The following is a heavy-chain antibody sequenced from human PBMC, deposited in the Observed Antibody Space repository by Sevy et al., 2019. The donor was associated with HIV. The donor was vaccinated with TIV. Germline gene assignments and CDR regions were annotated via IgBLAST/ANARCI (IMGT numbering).Heavy chain of an antibody. J-gene: IGHJ4*02. CDR2: INQDGNEK. CDR3: ATFSVGY. D-gene: IGHD3-3*01. Sequence: GGSLRLSCAASGFTFSDSWMHWVRQAPGKGLEWVANINQDGNEKYYVDSVKGRLTMYRDNAKNSLYLQMNSLRDDDTVVYYCATFSVGYWGQGTLVTVSS. CDR1: GFTFSDSW. V-gene: IGHV3-7*01.